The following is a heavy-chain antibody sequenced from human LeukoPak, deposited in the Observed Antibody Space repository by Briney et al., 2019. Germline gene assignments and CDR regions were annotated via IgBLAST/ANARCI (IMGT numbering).Heavy chain of an antibody. D-gene: IGHD3-22*01. V-gene: IGHV1-18*01. Sequence: ASLKVSCKASRYTFTSYGISSVRQAPGQRLEWMGWISAYNGNTNYAQKLQGRVTMTTDTSTSTAYMELRSLRSDDTAVYYCARDRNGGWYYYDSSGYYSDYWGQGTLVTVSS. J-gene: IGHJ4*02. CDR1: RYTFTSYG. CDR3: ARDRNGGWYYYDSSGYYSDY. CDR2: ISAYNGNT.